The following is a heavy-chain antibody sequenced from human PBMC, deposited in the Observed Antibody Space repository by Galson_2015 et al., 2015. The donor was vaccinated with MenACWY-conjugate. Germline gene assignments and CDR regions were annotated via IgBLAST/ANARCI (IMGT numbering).Heavy chain of an antibody. J-gene: IGHJ4*02. Sequence: QSGAEVKKPGESLTISCRGSGYTFTSNWIGWVHQMPGKGLGWMGIIYPGDSDTRYTPSFQGHVTISADKSINTAYLQWGSLEASDTAMYYCARQGFGSSSLDYWGQGTLVTVSS. D-gene: IGHD6-6*01. CDR1: GYTFTSNW. CDR3: ARQGFGSSSLDY. V-gene: IGHV5-51*07. CDR2: IYPGDSDT.